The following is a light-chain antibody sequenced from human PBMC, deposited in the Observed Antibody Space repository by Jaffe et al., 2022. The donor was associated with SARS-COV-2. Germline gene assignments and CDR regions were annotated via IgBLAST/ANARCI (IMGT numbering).Light chain of an antibody. Sequence: QSVLTQPPSASGTPGQRVTISCSGSSSNIGSYAVTWYQQLPGTAPKPLIYSNNQRPSGVPDRFSGSKSGTSASLAISGLQSEDEADYYCAAWDDSLNAWVFGGGTKLTVL. J-gene: IGLJ3*02. V-gene: IGLV1-44*01. CDR2: SNN. CDR3: AAWDDSLNAWV. CDR1: SSNIGSYA.